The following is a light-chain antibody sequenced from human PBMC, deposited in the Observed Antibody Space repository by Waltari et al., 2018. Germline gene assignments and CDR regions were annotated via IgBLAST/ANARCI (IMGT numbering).Light chain of an antibody. CDR3: GSYTVTNNLYV. CDR1: GSDVGDFTL. J-gene: IGLJ1*01. CDR2: ELN. Sequence: QSALTQPPSASGSPGQSATISCPGTGSDVGDFTLLSWYQQRPGKAPKLLMFELNKRPSGVSSRFSGSKSANAASLTISGLQAEDEGDYYCGSYTVTNNLYVFGTGTKVTVL. V-gene: IGLV2-8*01.